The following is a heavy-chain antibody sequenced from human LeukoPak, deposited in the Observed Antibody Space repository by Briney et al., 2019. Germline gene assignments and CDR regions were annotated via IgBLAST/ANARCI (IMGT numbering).Heavy chain of an antibody. CDR1: GGTFSSYA. Sequence: SVKVSCKASGGTFSSYAISWVRQAPGQGLEWMGGIIPIFGTANYAQKFQGRVTTTADKSTSTAYMELSSLRSEDTAVYYCASQTVTTLYYYYYMDVWGKGTTVTVSS. D-gene: IGHD4-17*01. V-gene: IGHV1-69*06. CDR2: IIPIFGTA. J-gene: IGHJ6*03. CDR3: ASQTVTTLYYYYYMDV.